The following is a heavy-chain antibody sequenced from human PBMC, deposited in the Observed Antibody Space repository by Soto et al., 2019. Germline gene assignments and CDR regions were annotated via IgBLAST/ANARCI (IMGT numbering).Heavy chain of an antibody. CDR3: ARGACSGGNFYSFHFDY. J-gene: IGHJ4*02. V-gene: IGHV1-3*01. CDR2: INAGNGNT. D-gene: IGHD2-15*01. Sequence: QVQLVQSGAEVKKPGASVKVSCKASGYTFTSYAMHWVRQAPGQRLEWMGWINAGNGNTQYSQKFQGRVTITRDTSASTAYMDLSSLRSEDTAVYFCARGACSGGNFYSFHFDYWGQGTLVTVSS. CDR1: GYTFTSYA.